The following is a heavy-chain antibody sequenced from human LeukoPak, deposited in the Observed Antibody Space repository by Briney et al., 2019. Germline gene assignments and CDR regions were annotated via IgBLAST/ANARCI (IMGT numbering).Heavy chain of an antibody. CDR2: IIPIFGTA. CDR3: AREADQYD. CDR1: GYTFIRYS. J-gene: IGHJ4*02. V-gene: IGHV1-69*13. Sequence: ASVKVSCKASGYTFIRYSMHWVRQAPGQGLEWMGGIIPIFGTANYAQKFQGRVTITADESTSTAYMELSSLRSEDTAVYYCAREADQYDWGQGTLVTVSS.